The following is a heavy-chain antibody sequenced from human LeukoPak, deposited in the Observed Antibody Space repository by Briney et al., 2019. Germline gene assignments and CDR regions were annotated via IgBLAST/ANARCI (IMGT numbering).Heavy chain of an antibody. CDR3: ARSLPNYYDSSGSHAFDI. Sequence: GGSLRLSCAASGFTFSSYSMNWVLQAPGKGLEWLSYISSSSSTIYYADSVKGRFTISRDNAKNSLYLQMNSLRAEDTAVYYCARSLPNYYDSSGSHAFDIWGQGTMVTVSS. V-gene: IGHV3-48*01. CDR1: GFTFSSYS. CDR2: ISSSSSTI. D-gene: IGHD3-22*01. J-gene: IGHJ3*02.